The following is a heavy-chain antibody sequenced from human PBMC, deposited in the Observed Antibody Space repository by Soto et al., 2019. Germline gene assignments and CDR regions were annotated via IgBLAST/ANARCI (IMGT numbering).Heavy chain of an antibody. J-gene: IGHJ4*02. CDR1: GFTFSTYT. V-gene: IGHV3-21*01. CDR3: AREDGVVGSSSAFDH. CDR2: INGRSNYV. Sequence: EVQLVESGGGLVQPGGSLRLSCAASGFTFSTYTMNWVRQAPGKGLEWVSSINGRSNYVYYADSVKGRFTISRDNAKNSLYLQRNRLRAEDTAIYYCAREDGVVGSSSAFDHWGLGTLVTVSS. D-gene: IGHD1-26*01.